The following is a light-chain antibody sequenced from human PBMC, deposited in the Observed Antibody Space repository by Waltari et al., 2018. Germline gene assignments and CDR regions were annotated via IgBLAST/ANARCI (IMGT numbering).Light chain of an antibody. CDR3: QQYATTPRT. V-gene: IGKV4-1*01. Sequence: DIVMTQSPDSLAVSLGERATINCNSRQSVLYSPNNKNYLAWFQQKPGQPPKLLIYWASTRESGVPDRFSGSGSVTDFTLTISSLQAEDVAIYYCQQYATTPRTFGQGTKLEIK. CDR1: QSVLYSPNNKNY. CDR2: WAS. J-gene: IGKJ2*02.